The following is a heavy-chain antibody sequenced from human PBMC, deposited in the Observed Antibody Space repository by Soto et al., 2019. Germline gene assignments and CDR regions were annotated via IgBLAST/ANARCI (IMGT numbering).Heavy chain of an antibody. V-gene: IGHV3-23*01. CDR1: GLTFSTYA. Sequence: GGSLRLSCAASGLTFSTYAMSWVRQAPGKGLEWVSIISGSGGDTYYADSVKGRFTISRDNSKNTLYLQMNSLRVEDTAVYYCAKSVYQSLRGAFDIWGQGTMVTVSS. CDR3: AKSVYQSLRGAFDI. J-gene: IGHJ3*02. CDR2: ISGSGGDT. D-gene: IGHD2-2*01.